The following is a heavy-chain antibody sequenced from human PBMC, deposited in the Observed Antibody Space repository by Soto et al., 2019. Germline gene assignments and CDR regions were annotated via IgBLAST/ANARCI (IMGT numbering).Heavy chain of an antibody. J-gene: IGHJ4*02. CDR2: IYHSGTT. CDR3: ARWRNDCSTTSCYHFDY. V-gene: IGHV4-38-2*01. D-gene: IGHD2-2*01. Sequence: SETLSLTXAVSDFAISSGHYWGWIRQPPGKGLEWIGSIYHSGTTYNNPSLKSRVTMSVDKSKNQFSLKLSSVTAADTAVYYCARWRNDCSTTSCYHFDYWGQGTLVTVSS. CDR1: DFAISSGHY.